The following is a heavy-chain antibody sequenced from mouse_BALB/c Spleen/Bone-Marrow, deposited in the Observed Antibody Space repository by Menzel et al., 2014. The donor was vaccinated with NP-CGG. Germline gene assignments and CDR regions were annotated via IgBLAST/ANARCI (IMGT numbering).Heavy chain of an antibody. Sequence: EVQLQQSGPELVKPGASMKISCKASGYSFTGYTMNWVKQSHGKKLEWIGLINPYNGGTNYNQKLKDKATLTVDKSSSTAFMELLSLTSEDSAVYYCAREATTGYYFDYWGQGTTLTVSS. V-gene: IGHV1-18*01. J-gene: IGHJ2*01. D-gene: IGHD1-1*01. CDR3: AREATTGYYFDY. CDR1: GYSFTGYT. CDR2: INPYNGGT.